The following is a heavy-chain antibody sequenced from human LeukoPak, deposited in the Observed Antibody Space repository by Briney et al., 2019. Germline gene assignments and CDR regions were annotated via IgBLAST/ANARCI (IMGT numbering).Heavy chain of an antibody. J-gene: IGHJ4*02. V-gene: IGHV3-30*18. CDR2: ISYDGSNE. CDR3: AKDIGSGWFPQGEY. CDR1: GFTLRSYG. D-gene: IGHD6-19*01. Sequence: PGRSLRLSCAASGFTLRSYGMHWVRQAPGKGLEWVAIISYDGSNEFYADSVKGRFTISRDNSKNTLYLQMNSLRVEDTAVYYCAKDIGSGWFPQGEYWGQGTLVTVSS.